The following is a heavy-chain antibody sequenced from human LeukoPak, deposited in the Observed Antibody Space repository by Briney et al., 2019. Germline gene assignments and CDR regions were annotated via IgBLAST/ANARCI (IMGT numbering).Heavy chain of an antibody. V-gene: IGHV3-23*01. Sequence: GGSLRLSCAASGFTFSSYAMSWVRQAPGKGLEWVSAISGSGGSTYYADSVKGRFTISRDNSKNTLYLQMNSLRAEDTAVYYCAKDSGITMVRGVIPPSPDYWGQGTLVTVSS. J-gene: IGHJ4*02. D-gene: IGHD3-10*01. CDR1: GFTFSSYA. CDR3: AKDSGITMVRGVIPPSPDY. CDR2: ISGSGGST.